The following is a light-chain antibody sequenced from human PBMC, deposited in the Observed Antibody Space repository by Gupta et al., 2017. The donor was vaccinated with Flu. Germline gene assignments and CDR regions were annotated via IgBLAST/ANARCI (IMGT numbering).Light chain of an antibody. CDR3: GTWDNSLSAGQGV. CDR1: SSNIGNNY. V-gene: IGLV1-51*02. CDR2: ENN. J-gene: IGLJ2*01. Sequence: QSVLTQPPSVSAAPGQKVTISCSGTSSNIGNNYVSWYQQLPGTAPKLLIYENNKRPSGIPDRFSGSKSGTSATLGITGLQTGDEADYYCGTWDNSLSAGQGVFGGGTKVTVL.